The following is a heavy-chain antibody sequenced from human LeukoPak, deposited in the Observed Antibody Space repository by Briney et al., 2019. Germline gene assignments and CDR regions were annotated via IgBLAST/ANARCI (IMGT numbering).Heavy chain of an antibody. Sequence: TLSLTCTVSGGSISATSYYCGWIRQPPGKGLEWIGSIYYSGSTYYNPSLKSRVTISLDTSKNHFSLKLSSVTAADTAVYYCARVQSSLSWFDPWGQGTLVTVSS. CDR1: GGSISATSYY. V-gene: IGHV4-39*07. J-gene: IGHJ5*02. CDR3: ARVQSSLSWFDP. CDR2: IYYSGST.